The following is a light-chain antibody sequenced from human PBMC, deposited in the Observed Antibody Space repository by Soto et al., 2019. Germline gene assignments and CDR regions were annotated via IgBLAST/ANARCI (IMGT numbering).Light chain of an antibody. Sequence: DIQMTQSPSSLSASVGDRVTITCRASQGISNYLAWYQQKPGEVPKLLIYAASTLHSGVPSRFSGSGSGTDFTLTISSPQPDDFATYYCQHYNSYSEAFGQGTKVDIK. CDR1: QGISNY. J-gene: IGKJ1*01. V-gene: IGKV1-27*01. CDR2: AAS. CDR3: QHYNSYSEA.